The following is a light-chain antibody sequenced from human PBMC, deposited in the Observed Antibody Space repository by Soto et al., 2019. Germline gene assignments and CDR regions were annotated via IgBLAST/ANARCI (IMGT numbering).Light chain of an antibody. CDR2: DVS. V-gene: IGLV2-11*01. CDR3: CSYAGSYTFYV. Sequence: QSALTQPRSVSGSPGQSVTISCTGTSSDVGGYNYVSWYQQHPGEAPKLMIYDVSKRPSGVPDRFSGSKSGNTASLTISGLQAEDEADYYCCSYAGSYTFYVFGTGTK. CDR1: SSDVGGYNY. J-gene: IGLJ1*01.